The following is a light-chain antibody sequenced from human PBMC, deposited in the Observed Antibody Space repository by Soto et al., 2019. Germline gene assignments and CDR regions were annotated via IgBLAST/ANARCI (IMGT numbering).Light chain of an antibody. Sequence: QSVLTQPPSVSGAPGQRVTISCTWTSSNIGAGYNVHWYQQLPGTAPKLLIYDSKYRPSGVPDRFSGSRSGTSASLAIHGLQSEDEADYHCAAWDDSLNGPVFGGGTK. CDR3: AAWDDSLNGPV. V-gene: IGLV1-40*01. CDR1: SSNIGAGYN. J-gene: IGLJ2*01. CDR2: DSK.